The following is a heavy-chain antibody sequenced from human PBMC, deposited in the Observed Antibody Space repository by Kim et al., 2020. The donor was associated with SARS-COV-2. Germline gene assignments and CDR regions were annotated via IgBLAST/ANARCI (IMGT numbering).Heavy chain of an antibody. CDR1: GFTFSSYG. CDR2: ISYDGSNK. Sequence: GGSLRLSCAASGFTFSSYGMHWVRQAPGKGLEWVAVISYDGSNKYYADSVKGRFTISRDNSKNTLYLQMNSLRAEDTAVYYCAKGLILYWWCMLCFPDA. V-gene: IGHV3-30*18. J-gene: IGHJ3*01. D-gene: IGHD2-8*02. CDR3: AKGLILYWWCMLCFPDA.